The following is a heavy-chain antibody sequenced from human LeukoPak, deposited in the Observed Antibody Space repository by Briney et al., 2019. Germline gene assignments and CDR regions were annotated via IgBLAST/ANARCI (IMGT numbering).Heavy chain of an antibody. CDR2: INHSGST. V-gene: IGHV4-34*01. CDR1: GGSFSGYY. CDR3: ARGIGAMVRGVIITRWFDP. D-gene: IGHD3-10*01. Sequence: SSETLSLTCAVYGGSFSGYYWSWIRQPPGKGLEWIGEINHSGSTNYNPSLKSRVTISVDTSKNQFSLKLSSVAAADTAVYYCARGIGAMVRGVIITRWFDPWGQGTLVTVSS. J-gene: IGHJ5*02.